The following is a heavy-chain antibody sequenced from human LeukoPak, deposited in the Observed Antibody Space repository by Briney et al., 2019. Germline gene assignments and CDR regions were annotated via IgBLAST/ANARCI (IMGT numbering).Heavy chain of an antibody. CDR2: ISGSGGST. D-gene: IGHD6-19*01. J-gene: IGHJ4*02. CDR3: AKDPAQWRFDY. V-gene: IGHV3-23*01. Sequence: GGSLRLSCAASGFTFSSYAMSWVRQAPGKGLEWVSAISGSGGSTYYADSVKGRFTISRDNSKNTLYLQLNTLRAEDTAVYYCAKDPAQWRFDYWGQGTLVTVSS. CDR1: GFTFSSYA.